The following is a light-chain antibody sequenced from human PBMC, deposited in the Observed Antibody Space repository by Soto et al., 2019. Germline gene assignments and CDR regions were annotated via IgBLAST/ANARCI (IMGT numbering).Light chain of an antibody. CDR2: GAS. CDR1: QSVSSN. J-gene: IGKJ5*01. V-gene: IGKV3-15*01. CDR3: EQYNNWPPIT. Sequence: EIVMAQSPATLSVSPGEGVTLSCRASQSVSSNLAWYQQRPAQAPRLLIYGASTRATAIPARFSGSGSGTEFTLTISSLQSEDFAVYYCEQYNNWPPITFGQGTRLEIK.